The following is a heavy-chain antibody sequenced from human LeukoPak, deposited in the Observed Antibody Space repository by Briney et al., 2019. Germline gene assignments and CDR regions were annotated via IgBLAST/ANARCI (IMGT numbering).Heavy chain of an antibody. V-gene: IGHV3-23*01. J-gene: IGHJ4*02. CDR3: AKDLADIVATILGCFDY. CDR2: ISGSGGST. D-gene: IGHD5-12*01. Sequence: GGSLRLSCSAPGFTFCSHALSWVRPAPGEGLGWGSAISGSGGSTYYADSAKGRFTISRDNSKNTLYLQMNSLRAEDTAVYYCAKDLADIVATILGCFDYWGQGTLVTVSS. CDR1: GFTFCSHA.